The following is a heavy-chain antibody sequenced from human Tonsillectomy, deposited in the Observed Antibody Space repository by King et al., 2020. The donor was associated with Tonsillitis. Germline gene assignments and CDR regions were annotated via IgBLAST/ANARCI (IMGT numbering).Heavy chain of an antibody. CDR2: IYYSGST. CDR3: VRHGQQVLGNEHYFDY. CDR1: GGSISSTSYY. D-gene: IGHD1-1*01. J-gene: IGHJ4*02. V-gene: IGHV4-39*01. Sequence: QLQESGPGLVKPSETLSLTCTVSGGSISSTSYYWGWIRQPPGRGLEWIGTIYYSGSTYYNPSLKSRVTISVDTSKNQFSLKLTSVTAADTAVYYCVRHGQQVLGNEHYFDYWGQGTLVTVSS.